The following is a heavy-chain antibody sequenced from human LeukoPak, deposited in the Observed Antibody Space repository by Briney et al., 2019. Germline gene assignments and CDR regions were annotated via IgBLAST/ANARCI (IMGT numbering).Heavy chain of an antibody. V-gene: IGHV3-23*01. J-gene: IGHJ4*02. D-gene: IGHD5-18*01. Sequence: PGGSLRLSCAASGFTFSSHAMSWVRQAPGKGLEWVSAVSGSGGSTYYADSVKGRFTISRDNSKNTLNLQMNSLRTEDTAVYYCARQVNSRIDYWGQRTLGTVSS. CDR1: GFTFSSHA. CDR2: VSGSGGST. CDR3: ARQVNSRIDY.